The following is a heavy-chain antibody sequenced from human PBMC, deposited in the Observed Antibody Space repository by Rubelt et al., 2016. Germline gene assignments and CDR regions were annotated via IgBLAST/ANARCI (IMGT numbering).Heavy chain of an antibody. J-gene: IGHJ4*02. V-gene: IGHV4-39*07. CDR1: GGSISSSSYY. Sequence: QLQLQESGPGLVKPSETLSLTCTVSGGSISSSSYYWGWIRQPPGKGLEWIGSIYYSGTTYYNPSLRGRVTRLIDTSKKHCSLKLGAVTAADTAVYYCSRQTRGHFGSTQGRFGNWGQGTLVTVSS. CDR2: IYYSGTT. CDR3: SRQTRGHFGSTQGRFGN. D-gene: IGHD3-3*01.